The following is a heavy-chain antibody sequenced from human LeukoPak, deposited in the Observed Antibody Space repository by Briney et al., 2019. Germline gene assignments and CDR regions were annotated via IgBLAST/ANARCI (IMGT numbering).Heavy chain of an antibody. V-gene: IGHV1-69*13. J-gene: IGHJ4*02. CDR1: GGTFSSYA. D-gene: IGHD3-10*01. CDR3: ARGFGELLPFDY. CDR2: IIPIFGTA. Sequence: ASVKVSCKVSGGTFSSYAISWVRQAPGQGLEWMGGIIPIFGTANYAQKFQGRVTITADESTSTAYMELSSLRSEDTAVYYCARGFGELLPFDYWGQGTLVTVSS.